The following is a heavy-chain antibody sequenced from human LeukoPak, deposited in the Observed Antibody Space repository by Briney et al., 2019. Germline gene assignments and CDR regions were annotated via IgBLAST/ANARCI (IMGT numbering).Heavy chain of an antibody. CDR1: GFTFSNAW. J-gene: IGHJ4*02. Sequence: PGGSLRLSCAASGFTFSNAWMNWVRQAPGKGLEWVGRIKSKTDGGTTDYAAPVKGRFTISRDDSKNMLYLQMNSLKTEDTAVYYCTTNYYDSSGYSFDYWGQGTLVTVSS. D-gene: IGHD3-22*01. V-gene: IGHV3-15*01. CDR3: TTNYYDSSGYSFDY. CDR2: IKSKTDGGTT.